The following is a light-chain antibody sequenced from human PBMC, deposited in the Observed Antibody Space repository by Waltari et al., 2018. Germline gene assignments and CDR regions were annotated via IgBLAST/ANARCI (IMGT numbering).Light chain of an antibody. V-gene: IGKV3-15*01. CDR2: GAS. Sequence: ETVLTQYTATLSVSPVERATISCRASQSVSSNLAWYQQKPGQAPRLLIYGASTRATGIPARFSGSGSGTEFTLTISSLQSEDFAVYYCQQYNNWPSGTFGQGTKVEIK. CDR3: QQYNNWPSGT. J-gene: IGKJ1*01. CDR1: QSVSSN.